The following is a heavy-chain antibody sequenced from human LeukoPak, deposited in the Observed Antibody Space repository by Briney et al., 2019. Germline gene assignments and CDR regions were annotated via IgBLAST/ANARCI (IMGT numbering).Heavy chain of an antibody. CDR1: GFTFSAFG. CDR3: AKSRLYSSGSADY. J-gene: IGHJ4*02. V-gene: IGHV3-30*18. CDR2: ISSDGTNK. Sequence: GGSLRLSCAASGFTFSAFGMHWVRQAPGKGLEWVAVISSDGTNKYYTDSVKGRFTISRDNSKDTLYMQMNSLRAEDTAVYFCAKSRLYSSGSADYWGQGTLVTVSS. D-gene: IGHD6-19*01.